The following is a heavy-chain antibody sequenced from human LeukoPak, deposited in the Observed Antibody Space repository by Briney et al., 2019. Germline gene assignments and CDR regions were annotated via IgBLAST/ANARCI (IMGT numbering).Heavy chain of an antibody. CDR2: ISSSGNTI. D-gene: IGHD1/OR15-1a*01. CDR1: GFTFSSYE. V-gene: IGHV3-48*03. Sequence: PGGSLRLSCAASGFTFSSYEMNWVRQAPGKGLEWVSYISSSGNTIYYADSVRGRFTVSRDNAKNSLYMQMNSLRAEDTAVYYCARDGGTTTTGNWFDPWPGNPGHRLF. J-gene: IGHJ5*02. CDR3: ARDGGTTTTGNWFDP.